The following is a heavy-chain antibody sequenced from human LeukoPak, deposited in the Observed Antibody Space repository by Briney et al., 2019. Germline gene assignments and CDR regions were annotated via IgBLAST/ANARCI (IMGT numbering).Heavy chain of an antibody. CDR3: AREQCSGNSCYYY. J-gene: IGHJ4*02. Sequence: PGGSLRLSCAASGFSFSSFWMSWVRQAPGKGLEWVANINQDGSEKNYVDSVKGRFTIPRDGAKNLLYLQMNSLRAEDAAVYYCAREQCSGNSCYYYWGQGTLVTVSS. D-gene: IGHD2-15*01. CDR2: INQDGSEK. V-gene: IGHV3-7*01. CDR1: GFSFSSFW.